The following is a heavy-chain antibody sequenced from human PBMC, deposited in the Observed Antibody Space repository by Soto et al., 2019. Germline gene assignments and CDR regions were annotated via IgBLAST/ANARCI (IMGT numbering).Heavy chain of an antibody. V-gene: IGHV4-4*02. Sequence: SEARSLRSTGSGGLMRPSNYCGWVLLLPEKEMEWMGEIYHSGSTNYNPSLKSRVTISVDKSKNQFSLKLSSVTAADTAVYYCARSYMLRRVANWFAHRGQGPLLTV. CDR3: ARSYMLRRVANWFAH. D-gene: IGHD3-10*01. CDR2: IYHSGST. J-gene: IGHJ5*02. CDR1: GGLMRPSNY.